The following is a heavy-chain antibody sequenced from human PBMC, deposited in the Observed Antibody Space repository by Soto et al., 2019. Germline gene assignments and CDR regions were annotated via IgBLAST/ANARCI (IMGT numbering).Heavy chain of an antibody. CDR3: AREWPHLDC. CDR2: IYSGGST. Sequence: VGSLRLSCAASGFTVSSNYMSWVRQAPGKGLEWVSVIYSGGSTFYADSVKGRFTISRDNSKNMVYLQMNRMRAEDTAVYYCAREWPHLDCWGQGTLVTVSS. V-gene: IGHV3-53*01. CDR1: GFTVSSNY. J-gene: IGHJ4*02.